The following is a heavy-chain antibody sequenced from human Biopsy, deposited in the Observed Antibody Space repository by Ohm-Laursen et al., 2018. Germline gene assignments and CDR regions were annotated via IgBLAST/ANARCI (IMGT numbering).Heavy chain of an antibody. Sequence: SETLSLTRSVSGGSLSSSYYYWTWIPQPPGKGLGWVGHIFYKRSTTYNLSLKSRVTISFDTYKNQFFLRPMSVTAADTALYSCARDLGCIHGVCTPRGHDYYYGLDAWGRGTTVTVSS. CDR3: ARDLGCIHGVCTPRGHDYYYGLDA. CDR2: IFYKRST. V-gene: IGHV4-61*01. D-gene: IGHD2-8*01. J-gene: IGHJ6*02. CDR1: GGSLSSSYYY.